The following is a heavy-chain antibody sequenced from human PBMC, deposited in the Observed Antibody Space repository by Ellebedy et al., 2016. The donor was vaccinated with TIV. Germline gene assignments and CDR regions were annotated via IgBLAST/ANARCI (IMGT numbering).Heavy chain of an antibody. CDR3: ARNTPMAEYFDY. J-gene: IGHJ4*02. Sequence: AASVKVSCKASGYTFTSYGISWVRQAPGQGLEWMGWNSAYNGNTNYAQKLQGRVTMTTDTSTSTAYMELRSLRSDDTAVYYCARNTPMAEYFDYWGQGTLVTVSS. V-gene: IGHV1-18*01. CDR1: GYTFTSYG. CDR2: NSAYNGNT. D-gene: IGHD5-18*01.